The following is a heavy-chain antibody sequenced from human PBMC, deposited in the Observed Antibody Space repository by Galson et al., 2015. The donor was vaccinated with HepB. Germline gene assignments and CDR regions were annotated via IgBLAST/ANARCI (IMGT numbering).Heavy chain of an antibody. CDR3: ARIRAHYYGSGSFTHNEPNYYYYGMDV. D-gene: IGHD3-10*01. V-gene: IGHV2-70*01. CDR1: GFSLSTSGMC. Sequence: PALVKPTQTLTLTCTFSGFSLSTSGMCVSWIRQPPGKALEWLALIDWDDDKYYSTSLKTRLTISKDTSKNQVVLTMTNMDPVDTATYYCARIRAHYYGSGSFTHNEPNYYYYGMDVWGQGTTVTVSS. CDR2: IDWDDDK. J-gene: IGHJ6*02.